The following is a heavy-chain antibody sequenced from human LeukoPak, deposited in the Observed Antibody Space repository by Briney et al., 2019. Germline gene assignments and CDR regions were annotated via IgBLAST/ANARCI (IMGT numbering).Heavy chain of an antibody. CDR2: ITSSSSYI. CDR3: ARSYSSSRGTFDY. D-gene: IGHD6-6*01. CDR1: GFTFSSYG. J-gene: IGHJ4*02. V-gene: IGHV3-21*01. Sequence: GRSLRLSCAASGFTFSSYGMIWVRQAPGKGLEWVSSITSSSSYIYYADSVKGRFTISSDNAKNSLYLQMNSLRAEDTTVYYCARSYSSSRGTFDYWGQGTLVTVSS.